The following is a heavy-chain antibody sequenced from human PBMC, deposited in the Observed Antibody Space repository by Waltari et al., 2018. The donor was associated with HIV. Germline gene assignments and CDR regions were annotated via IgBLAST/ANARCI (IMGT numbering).Heavy chain of an antibody. CDR3: ARDSRGSTWSLNWFDP. CDR2: ISSSGNFK. J-gene: IGHJ5*02. V-gene: IGHV3-21*02. CDR1: GFLFNTYS. D-gene: IGHD6-6*01. Sequence: EVQLVESGGGPVKPGESLRPSCVTSGFLFNTYSLNWVRQAPGKGPEWVSSISSSGNFKHYADSVKGRFTISRDNAENSLYLQMNGLRAEDTAIYYCARDSRGSTWSLNWFDPWGQGTLVTVSS.